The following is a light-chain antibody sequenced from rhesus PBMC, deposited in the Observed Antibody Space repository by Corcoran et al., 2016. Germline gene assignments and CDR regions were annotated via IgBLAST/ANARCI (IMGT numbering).Light chain of an antibody. V-gene: IGKV1-74*01. Sequence: DIQMTQSPSSLSASVGDTVTITCLASQSISSWLDWYQQKPGKAPKLLIYKASTLQSGVPSRFSGSGSGTDYTFTISSLQPEDVATYYCQHGYGTPLTFGGGTKMEIK. CDR2: KAS. CDR1: QSISSW. J-gene: IGKJ4*01. CDR3: QHGYGTPLT.